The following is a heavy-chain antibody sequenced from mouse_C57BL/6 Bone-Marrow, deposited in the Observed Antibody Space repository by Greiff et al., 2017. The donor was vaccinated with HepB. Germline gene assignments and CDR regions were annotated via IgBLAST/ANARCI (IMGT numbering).Heavy chain of an antibody. Sequence: EVKVVESGGGLVKPGGSLKLSCAASGFTFSSYAMSWVRQTPEKRLEWVATISDGGSYTYYPDNVKGRFTISRDNATNNLYLQMSHLKSEDTAMYYCARDYFDYWGQGTTLTVSS. V-gene: IGHV5-4*01. CDR3: ARDYFDY. J-gene: IGHJ2*01. CDR1: GFTFSSYA. CDR2: ISDGGSYT.